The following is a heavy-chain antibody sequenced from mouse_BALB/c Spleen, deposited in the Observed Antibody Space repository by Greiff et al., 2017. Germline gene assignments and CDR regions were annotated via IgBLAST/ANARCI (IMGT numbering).Heavy chain of an antibody. CDR3: ARGPLTGWFAY. D-gene: IGHD4-1*01. Sequence: QVQLKESGPGLVAPSQSLSITCTVSGFSLTSYGVHWVRQPPGKGLEWLGVIWAGGSTNYNSALMSRLSISKDNSKSQVFLKMNSLQTDDTAMYYCARGPLTGWFAYWGQGTLVTVSA. CDR1: GFSLTSYG. V-gene: IGHV2-9*02. J-gene: IGHJ3*01. CDR2: IWAGGST.